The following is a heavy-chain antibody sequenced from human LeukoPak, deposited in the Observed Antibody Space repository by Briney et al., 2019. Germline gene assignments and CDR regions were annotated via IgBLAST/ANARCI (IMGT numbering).Heavy chain of an antibody. CDR3: ARDWPTVITDY. J-gene: IGHJ4*02. CDR1: GYTSTTHG. CDR2: ISTSKGDT. D-gene: IGHD4-11*01. Sequence: ASVKVSCKTSGYTSTTHGISWVRQASGQGLEWMGWISTSKGDTKYAQKFKGRVTMTTDRSTSTAYMELRSLSSDDTAVYYCARDWPTVITDYWGQGTLVTVSS. V-gene: IGHV1-18*01.